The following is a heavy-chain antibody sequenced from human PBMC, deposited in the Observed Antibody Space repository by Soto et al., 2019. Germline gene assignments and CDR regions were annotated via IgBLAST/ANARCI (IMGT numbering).Heavy chain of an antibody. Sequence: ASVKVSCKASGYTFTSYYMHWVRQAPGQGLEWMGIINPSGGSTSYAQKFQGRVTMTRDTSTSTVYMELSSLRSEGTAVYYCARDQFRIAAAGTIYYGMDVWGQGTTVTVSS. CDR2: INPSGGST. J-gene: IGHJ6*02. CDR1: GYTFTSYY. CDR3: ARDQFRIAAAGTIYYGMDV. V-gene: IGHV1-46*01. D-gene: IGHD6-13*01.